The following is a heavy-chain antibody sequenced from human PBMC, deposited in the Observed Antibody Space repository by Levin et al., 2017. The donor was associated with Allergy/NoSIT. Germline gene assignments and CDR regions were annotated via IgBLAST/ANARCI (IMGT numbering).Heavy chain of an antibody. V-gene: IGHV4-59*01. CDR3: ARSYKKGSDYYYYYMDV. J-gene: IGHJ6*03. CDR1: GDSISTYY. Sequence: PSETLSLTCSVSGDSISTYYWNWIRQPPGKGLEWIGYIYDSGSTNHNPSLKSRVTISVETSKNLLSLKLSSVTAADTAVYYCARSYKKGSDYYYYYMDVWGKGTTVTVSS. D-gene: IGHD5-24*01. CDR2: IYDSGST.